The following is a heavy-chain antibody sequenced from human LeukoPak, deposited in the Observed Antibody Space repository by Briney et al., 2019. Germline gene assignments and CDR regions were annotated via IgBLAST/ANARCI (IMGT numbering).Heavy chain of an antibody. CDR2: ISYDGSNK. D-gene: IGHD6-19*01. CDR1: GFTFSIYG. J-gene: IGHJ4*02. V-gene: IGHV3-30*03. CDR3: ATHDDSSGDFDY. Sequence: PGRSLRLSCAASGFTFSIYGMHWVRQAPGKGLEWVAVISYDGSNKYYADSVKGRFTISRDNSKNTLYLQMNSLRAEDTAVYYCATHDDSSGDFDYWGQGTLVTVSS.